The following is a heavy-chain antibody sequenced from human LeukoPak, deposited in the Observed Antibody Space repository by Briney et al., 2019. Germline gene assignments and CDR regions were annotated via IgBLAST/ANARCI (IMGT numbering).Heavy chain of an antibody. CDR1: GGSISSYY. Sequence: SETLSLTCTGSGGSISSYYWSWIRQPPGKGLEWIGYIYYSGSTNYNPSLKSRVTISVDTSKNQFSLKLSSVTAADTAVYYCARDVPEYCGGDCYLGWFDPWGQGTLVTVSS. J-gene: IGHJ5*02. CDR3: ARDVPEYCGGDCYLGWFDP. D-gene: IGHD2-21*02. CDR2: IYYSGST. V-gene: IGHV4-59*01.